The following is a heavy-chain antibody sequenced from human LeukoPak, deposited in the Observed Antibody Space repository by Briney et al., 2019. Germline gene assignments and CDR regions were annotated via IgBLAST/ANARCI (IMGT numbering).Heavy chain of an antibody. CDR2: IYPGDSDT. CDR1: GYSFTSYW. CDR3: ARAFCRSSTCGYYYYGMDV. D-gene: IGHD2-2*01. V-gene: IGHV5-51*01. Sequence: SGESLKISCKGSGYSFTSYWIGWVRQMPGKGLEWMGIIYPGDSDTRYSPSFQGQVTISADKSITTAYLRWASLRASDTAMHYCARAFCRSSTCGYYYYGMDVWGQGTTVTVAS. J-gene: IGHJ6*02.